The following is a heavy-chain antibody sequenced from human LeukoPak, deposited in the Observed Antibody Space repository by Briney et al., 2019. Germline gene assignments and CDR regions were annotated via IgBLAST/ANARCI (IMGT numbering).Heavy chain of an antibody. V-gene: IGHV1-3*01. CDR3: ARVTMVRGVIRAFDI. CDR1: GYTFTSYA. CDR2: INAGNGNT. Sequence: ASVKVSCKASGYTFTSYAMHWVRQAPGQRLEWMGWINAGNGNTKYSQKFQGRVTITRDTAASTAYMELSSLKDTAVYYCARVTMVRGVIRAFDIWGQGTMVTVSS. J-gene: IGHJ3*02. D-gene: IGHD3-10*01.